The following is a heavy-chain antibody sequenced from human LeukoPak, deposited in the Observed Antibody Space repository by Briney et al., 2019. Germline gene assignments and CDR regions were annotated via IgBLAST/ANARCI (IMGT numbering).Heavy chain of an antibody. Sequence: SETLSLTCAVYGGSFSGYYWSWIRQPLGKGLEWIGEINHSGSTNYNPSLKSRVTISVDTSKNQFSLKLSSVTAADTAVYYCARRYYGVLDYWGQGTLVTVSS. D-gene: IGHD3-9*01. V-gene: IGHV4-34*01. J-gene: IGHJ4*02. CDR1: GGSFSGYY. CDR2: INHSGST. CDR3: ARRYYGVLDY.